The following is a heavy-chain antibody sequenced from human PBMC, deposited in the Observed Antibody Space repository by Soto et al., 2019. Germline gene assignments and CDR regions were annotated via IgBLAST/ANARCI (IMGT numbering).Heavy chain of an antibody. Sequence: SETLSLTCAVYGGSFSGYYWSWIRQPPGKGLEWIGEINHSGSTNYNPSLKSRVTISVDTSKNQFSLKLSSVTAADTAVYYCARGDVYFYYWGQGTLVTVSS. V-gene: IGHV4-34*01. J-gene: IGHJ4*02. CDR1: GGSFSGYY. D-gene: IGHD3-10*02. CDR2: INHSGST. CDR3: ARGDVYFYY.